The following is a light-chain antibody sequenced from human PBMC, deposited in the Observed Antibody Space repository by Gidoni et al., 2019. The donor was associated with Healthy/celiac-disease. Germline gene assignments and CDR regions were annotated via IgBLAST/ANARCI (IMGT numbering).Light chain of an antibody. Sequence: EIVLTQSPATLSLSPGERATLSCRTRQSVSSYLAWYQHKPGQAPRLLIYDASNRATGIPARFSGSGSGTDFTLTISSLEPEDFAVYYCQQRSNWPGTFGQGTKVEIK. CDR3: QQRSNWPGT. CDR2: DAS. V-gene: IGKV3-11*01. CDR1: QSVSSY. J-gene: IGKJ1*01.